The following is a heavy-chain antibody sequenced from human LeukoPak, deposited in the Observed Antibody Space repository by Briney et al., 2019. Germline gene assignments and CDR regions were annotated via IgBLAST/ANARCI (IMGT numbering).Heavy chain of an antibody. D-gene: IGHD3-3*01. J-gene: IGHJ5*02. V-gene: IGHV4-34*01. CDR2: INHSGST. CDR3: ARGAWGIYDFWSGRGNWFDP. CDR1: GGSFSGYY. Sequence: NTSETLSLTCAVYGGSFSGYYWSWIRQPPGKGLEWIGEINHSGSTNYNPSLKSRVTISVDTSKNQFSLKLSSVTAADTAVYYCARGAWGIYDFWSGRGNWFDPWGQGTLVTVSS.